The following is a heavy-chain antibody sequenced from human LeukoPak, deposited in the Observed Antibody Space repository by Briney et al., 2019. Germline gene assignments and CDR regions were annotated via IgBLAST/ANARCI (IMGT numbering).Heavy chain of an antibody. Sequence: GGSLRLSCAASGFAFSSYEMNWVRQAPGKGLEWVSYISSSGSTIYYADSVKGRFTISRDNAKNSLYLQMNSLRAEDTAVYYCARDDKGLGDAFDVWGQGTMVTVSS. CDR1: GFAFSSYE. CDR3: ARDDKGLGDAFDV. CDR2: ISSSGSTI. V-gene: IGHV3-48*03. D-gene: IGHD3-16*01. J-gene: IGHJ3*01.